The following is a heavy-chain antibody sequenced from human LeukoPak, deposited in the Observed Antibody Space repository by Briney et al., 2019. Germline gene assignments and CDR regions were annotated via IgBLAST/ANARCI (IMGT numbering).Heavy chain of an antibody. D-gene: IGHD5-12*01. CDR2: IYSGGST. J-gene: IGHJ6*02. Sequence: PGGSLRLSCAASGFTVSSNYMSWVRQAPGKGLEWVSVIYSGGSTYYADSVRGRFTISRDNSKNTLYLRMNSLRAEDTAVYYCAREATYYYYGMNVWGQGTTVTVSS. V-gene: IGHV3-53*01. CDR1: GFTVSSNY. CDR3: AREATYYYYGMNV.